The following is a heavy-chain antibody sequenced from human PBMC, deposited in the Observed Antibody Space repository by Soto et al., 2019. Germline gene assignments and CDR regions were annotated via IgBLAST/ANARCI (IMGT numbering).Heavy chain of an antibody. V-gene: IGHV1-18*01. Sequence: ASVKVSCKTSGYTFSNYGITWVRQAPGQPLEWLGWISLYSDGTNYAQKFQGRVSMTTDKSTTTAYMELRSLRSDDTAVYYCARVVHGAEAWFGPWGQGTMVTVSS. J-gene: IGHJ5*02. CDR1: GYTFSNYG. CDR3: ARVVHGAEAWFGP. D-gene: IGHD2-2*01. CDR2: ISLYSDGT.